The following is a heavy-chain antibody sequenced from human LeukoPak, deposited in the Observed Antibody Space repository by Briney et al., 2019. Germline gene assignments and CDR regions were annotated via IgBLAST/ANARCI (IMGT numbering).Heavy chain of an antibody. CDR2: IWYDGSKK. V-gene: IGHV3-33*03. Sequence: PGKSLTLSCVASGFSFNTYGMHWIRQAPGKGLEWVAVIWYDGSKKYYADSVNGRFTISRDNAKNSLYLQMNSLTAEDTAVYYCARVTDLGSEVPGYYCYVDVWGKGTTVTVSS. CDR1: GFSFNTYG. J-gene: IGHJ6*03. CDR3: ARVTDLGSEVPGYYCYVDV. D-gene: IGHD3-10*01.